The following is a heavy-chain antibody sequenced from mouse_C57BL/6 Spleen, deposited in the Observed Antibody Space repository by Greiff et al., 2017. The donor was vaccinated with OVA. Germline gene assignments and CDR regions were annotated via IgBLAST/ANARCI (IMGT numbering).Heavy chain of an antibody. Sequence: EVQLQQSGPELVKPGASVKISCKASGYTFTDYYMNWVKQSHGKSLEWIGDINPNNGGTSYNQKFKGKATLTVDKSSSTAYMELRSLTSEDSAVYYCAHHYGSSYDYAMDYWGQGTSVTVSS. V-gene: IGHV1-26*01. CDR3: AHHYGSSYDYAMDY. J-gene: IGHJ4*01. CDR1: GYTFTDYY. D-gene: IGHD1-1*01. CDR2: INPNNGGT.